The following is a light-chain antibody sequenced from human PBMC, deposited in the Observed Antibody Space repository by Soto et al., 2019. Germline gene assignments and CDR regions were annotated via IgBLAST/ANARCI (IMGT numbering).Light chain of an antibody. CDR3: KQYNSY. CDR1: QSISSW. Sequence: DIQMTQSPSTLSASVGDRVTITCRASQSISSWLAWYQQKPGKAPKLLIYKTASVESGVPSSFSGSGSGTEFTLTISSLQPDDFATYYYKQYNSYFGPGTKVDIK. CDR2: KTA. V-gene: IGKV1-5*03. J-gene: IGKJ3*01.